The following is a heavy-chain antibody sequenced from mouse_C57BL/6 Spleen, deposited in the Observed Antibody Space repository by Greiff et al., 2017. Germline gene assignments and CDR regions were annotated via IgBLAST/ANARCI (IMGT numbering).Heavy chain of an antibody. CDR1: GFTFSDYY. CDR2: INSDGSST. Sequence: EVKVVESEGGLVQPGSSMKLSCTASGFTFSDYYMAWVRQVPEKGLEWVANINSDGSSTNYLGSLESSFIISRDNSKNILYLQMSSLKSEDHATYYCARDMDYYGFDYWGQSATLAVSS. V-gene: IGHV5-16*01. D-gene: IGHD1-1*01. J-gene: IGHJ2*01. CDR3: ARDMDYYGFDY.